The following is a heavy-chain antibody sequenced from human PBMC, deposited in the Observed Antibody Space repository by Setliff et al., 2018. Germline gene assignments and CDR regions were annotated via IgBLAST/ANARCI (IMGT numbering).Heavy chain of an antibody. CDR3: TRDQGVGFWSGYYYYYYMDV. J-gene: IGHJ6*03. CDR2: MNPHSGNT. Sequence: ASVKVSCKASGYTFTSYDINWVRQATGQGLEWMGWMNPHSGNTGYAQKFQGRVTITRNTSISTAYMELSSLRSEDTAVYHCTRDQGVGFWSGYYYYYYMDVWGKGTTVTVSS. CDR1: GYTFTSYD. D-gene: IGHD3-3*01. V-gene: IGHV1-8*03.